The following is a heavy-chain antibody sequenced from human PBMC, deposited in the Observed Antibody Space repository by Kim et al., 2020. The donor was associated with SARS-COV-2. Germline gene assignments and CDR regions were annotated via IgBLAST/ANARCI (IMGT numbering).Heavy chain of an antibody. CDR1: GYTFTSYG. D-gene: IGHD6-6*01. J-gene: IGHJ5*02. CDR3: ARDLIAVRPGWFDP. CDR2: ISAYNGKT. Sequence: ASVKVSCKASGYTFTSYGISWVRQAPGQGLEWMGWISAYNGKTNYAQKLQDRVTMTTDTSTSTAYMELRSLRSDDTAVYYCARDLIAVRPGWFDPWGQGTLVTVSS. V-gene: IGHV1-18*01.